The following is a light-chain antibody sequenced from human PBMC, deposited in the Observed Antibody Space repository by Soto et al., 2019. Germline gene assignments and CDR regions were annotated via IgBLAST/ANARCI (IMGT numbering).Light chain of an antibody. CDR3: QQRSIWPPYT. J-gene: IGKJ2*01. V-gene: IGKV3-11*01. CDR2: DAS. CDR1: QSVSSY. Sequence: EIVLTQSPATLSLSPGERATLSCRASQSVSSYLAWYQQKPGQAPRLLIYDASNRATGIPARFSGSGSGTDFTLTISSLVPDDFAVYYCQQRSIWPPYTFGQGTKLEIK.